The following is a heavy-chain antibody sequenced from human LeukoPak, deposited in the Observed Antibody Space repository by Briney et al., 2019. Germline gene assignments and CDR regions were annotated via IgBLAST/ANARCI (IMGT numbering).Heavy chain of an antibody. CDR2: INPSGGST. Sequence: ASVKVSCKASGYTFTSYYMHWVRQAPGQGLEWMGIINPSGGSTSYAQKFQGRVTMTRDMSTSTVYMELSSLRSEDTAVYYCARAERYSSSWYDPYYYMDVWGKGTTVTVSS. CDR1: GYTFTSYY. CDR3: ARAERYSSSWYDPYYYMDV. D-gene: IGHD6-13*01. J-gene: IGHJ6*03. V-gene: IGHV1-46*01.